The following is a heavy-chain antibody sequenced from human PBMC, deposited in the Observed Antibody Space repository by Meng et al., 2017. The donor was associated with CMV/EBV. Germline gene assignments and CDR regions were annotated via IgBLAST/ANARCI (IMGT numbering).Heavy chain of an antibody. CDR1: GFTFDDYA. V-gene: IGHV3-9*01. Sequence: SLKISCAASGFTFDDYAMHWVRQAPGKGLEWVSGISWNSGSIGYADSVKGRFTISRDNAKNSLYLQMNSLRAEDTAVYYCASRRDGYNVDYWGQGTLVTVSS. CDR3: ASRRDGYNVDY. D-gene: IGHD5-24*01. J-gene: IGHJ4*02. CDR2: ISWNSGSI.